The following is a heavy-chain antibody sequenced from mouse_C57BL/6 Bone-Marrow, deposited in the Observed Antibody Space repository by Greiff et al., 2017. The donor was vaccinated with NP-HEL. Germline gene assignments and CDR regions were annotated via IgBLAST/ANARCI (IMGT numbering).Heavy chain of an antibody. V-gene: IGHV5-9-1*02. D-gene: IGHD2-5*01. CDR3: TRDYSNHPFAY. CDR1: GFTFSSYA. Sequence: EVKVVESGEGLVKPGGSLKLSCAASGFTFSSYAMSWVRQTPEKRLEWVAYLSRGGDYIYYADTVKGRFTISRDNARHTLYLQMSSLKSEDTAMYYCTRDYSNHPFAYWGQGTLVTVSA. CDR2: LSRGGDYI. J-gene: IGHJ3*01.